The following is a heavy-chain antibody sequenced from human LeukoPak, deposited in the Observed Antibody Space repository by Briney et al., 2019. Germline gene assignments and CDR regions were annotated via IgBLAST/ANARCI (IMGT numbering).Heavy chain of an antibody. V-gene: IGHV1-18*04. CDR1: GYTFTGYY. CDR3: ARDVGWDYDSSGSGLDY. CDR2: ISAYNGNT. D-gene: IGHD3-22*01. J-gene: IGHJ4*02. Sequence: ASVKVSCKASGYTFTGYYMHWVRQAPGQGLEWMGWISAYNGNTNYAQKLQGRVTMTTDTSTSTAYMELRSLRSDDTAVYYCARDVGWDYDSSGSGLDYWGQGTLVTVSS.